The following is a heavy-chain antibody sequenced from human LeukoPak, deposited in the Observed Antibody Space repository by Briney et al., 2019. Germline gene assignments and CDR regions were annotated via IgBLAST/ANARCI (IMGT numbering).Heavy chain of an antibody. CDR2: IIPILGIA. CDR1: GGTFSSYA. J-gene: IGHJ6*02. D-gene: IGHD4-11*01. V-gene: IGHV1-69*04. CDR3: ARMIPIQYYYYGMDV. Sequence: SVKVSCKASGGTFSSYAISWVRQAPGQGLEWMGRIIPILGIANYAQKFQGRVTITADKSTSTAYMELSSLRSEDTAVYYCARMIPIQYYYYGMDVWGQGTTVTVSS.